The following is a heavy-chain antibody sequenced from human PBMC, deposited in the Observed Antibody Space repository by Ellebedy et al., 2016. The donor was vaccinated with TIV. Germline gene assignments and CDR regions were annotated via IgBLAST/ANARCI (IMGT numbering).Heavy chain of an antibody. CDR2: INPNSGGT. CDR1: RYTFTGYY. D-gene: IGHD2-21*01. J-gene: IGHJ4*02. CDR3: ARDLDPYCGGDCYSPFAY. Sequence: ASVKVSXKASRYTFTGYYMHWVRQAPGQGLEWMGWINPNSGGTNYAQKFQGRVTMTRDTSTSTVYMELSSLRSEDTAVYYCARDLDPYCGGDCYSPFAYWGQGTLVTVSS. V-gene: IGHV1-2*02.